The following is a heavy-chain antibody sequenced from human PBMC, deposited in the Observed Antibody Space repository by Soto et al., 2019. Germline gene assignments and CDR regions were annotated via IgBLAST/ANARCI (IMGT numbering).Heavy chain of an antibody. CDR1: GFTFSSYE. V-gene: IGHV3-48*03. J-gene: IGHJ5*02. CDR3: ARKYDFWSGYSP. CDR2: ISSSGSTI. Sequence: EVQLVESGGGLVQPGGSLRLSCAASGFTFSSYEMNWVRQAPGKGLEWVSYISSSGSTIYYADSVKGRFTISRDNAKNSLYLQMNSLRAEDTAVYYCARKYDFWSGYSPWGQGTLVTVSS. D-gene: IGHD3-3*01.